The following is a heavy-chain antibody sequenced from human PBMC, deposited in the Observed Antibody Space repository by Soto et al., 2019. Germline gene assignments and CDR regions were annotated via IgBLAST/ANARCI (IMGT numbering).Heavy chain of an antibody. CDR3: ARATGTLRSRNCDY. CDR2: VYHTGNT. Sequence: SETLSLTCSVSGGSISTFGHYWTWIRQPPGKGLEWIGSVYHTGNTYYSKSLRSRLTMSVDTSKSQFSLRLRSVTAADTAVYYCARATGTLRSRNCDYWGQGSLVTVSS. CDR1: GGSISTFGHY. V-gene: IGHV4-31*03. J-gene: IGHJ4*02. D-gene: IGHD1-1*01.